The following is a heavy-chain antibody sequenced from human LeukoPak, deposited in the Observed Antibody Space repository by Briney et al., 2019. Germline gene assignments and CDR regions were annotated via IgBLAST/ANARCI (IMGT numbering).Heavy chain of an antibody. V-gene: IGHV3-48*03. D-gene: IGHD3-16*02. Sequence: GGSLRLSCAASGFTFSTHEMNWVRQAPGKGLEWLSYISSSANIIYYADSVKGRFTISRDNAKNSLYLQMNSLRAEDTAVYYCARDRDYVWGSYRYSPLFDYWGQGTLVTVSS. CDR2: ISSSANII. CDR1: GFTFSTHE. CDR3: ARDRDYVWGSYRYSPLFDY. J-gene: IGHJ4*02.